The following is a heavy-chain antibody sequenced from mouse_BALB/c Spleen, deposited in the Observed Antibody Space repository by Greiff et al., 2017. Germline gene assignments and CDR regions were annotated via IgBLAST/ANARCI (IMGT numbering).Heavy chain of an antibody. CDR3: ARDYDEFDY. V-gene: IGHV1-80*01. D-gene: IGHD2-4*01. J-gene: IGHJ2*01. Sequence: VQLVESGAELVRPGSSVKISCKASGYAFSSYWMNWVKQRPGQGLEWIGQIYPGDGDTFYNQKFKGKATLTVDKSSSTAHMELRSLASEDSAVYYCARDYDEFDYWGQGTTLTVSS. CDR1: GYAFSSYW. CDR2: IYPGDGDT.